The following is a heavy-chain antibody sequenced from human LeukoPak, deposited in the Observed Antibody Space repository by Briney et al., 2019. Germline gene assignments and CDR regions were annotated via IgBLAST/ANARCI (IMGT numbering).Heavy chain of an antibody. CDR3: ARGMGSGSSSVFDF. D-gene: IGHD3-10*01. CDR1: GFTFSSYW. V-gene: IGHV3-74*01. J-gene: IGHJ4*02. CDR2: INTDASST. Sequence: PGGSLRLSCAASGFTFSSYWMHWVRQAPGKGLVWVSRINTDASSTSYADSVKGRFTISRENAQNSLYLQMTNLRAGDTAMYYCARGMGSGSSSVFDFWGQGTLVTVSS.